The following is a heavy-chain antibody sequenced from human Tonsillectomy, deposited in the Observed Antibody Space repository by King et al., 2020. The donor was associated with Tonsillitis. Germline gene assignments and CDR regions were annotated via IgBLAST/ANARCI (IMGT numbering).Heavy chain of an antibody. CDR1: GGTFSSYA. J-gene: IGHJ4*02. V-gene: IGHV1-69*09. CDR2: IIPILGIA. CDR3: ARDDYDILTGYYDY. D-gene: IGHD3-9*01. Sequence: QLVQSGAEVKKPGSSVKVSCKASGGTFSSYAISWVRQAPGQGLEWMGRIIPILGIANYAQKFQGRVTITADKSTSTAYMELSSLRSEDTAVYYCARDDYDILTGYYDYWGQGTLVTVSS.